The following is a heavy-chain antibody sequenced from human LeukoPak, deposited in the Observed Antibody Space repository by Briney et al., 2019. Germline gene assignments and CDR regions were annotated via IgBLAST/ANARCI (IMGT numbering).Heavy chain of an antibody. CDR3: ARVDHTEAFET. J-gene: IGHJ3*02. V-gene: IGHV3-53*01. D-gene: IGHD1-14*01. Sequence: GGSLRLSCAASRISVSNNYMSWVRQAPGKGLEFVSVIYAGGDTFYADSVKGRFTISRDNAKNSLYLEMNSLRVEDTAVYYCARVDHTEAFETWGQGTVVTVS. CDR1: RISVSNNY. CDR2: IYAGGDT.